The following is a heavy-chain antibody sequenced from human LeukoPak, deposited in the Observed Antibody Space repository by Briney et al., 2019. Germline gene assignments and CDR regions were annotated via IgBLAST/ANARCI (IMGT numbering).Heavy chain of an antibody. V-gene: IGHV3-7*01. CDR2: IKQDGSKK. D-gene: IGHD3-9*01. CDR1: GFTFGSYW. J-gene: IGHJ4*02. CDR3: ARMDGIRYFDWLLYFDY. Sequence: GGSLRLSCAASGFTFGSYWKSWVRQAPGKGLEWVANIKQDGSKKYYVASVKGRFTISRDNAKNSLYLQMNSLRAEDTAVYYCARMDGIRYFDWLLYFDYWGQGTLVTVSS.